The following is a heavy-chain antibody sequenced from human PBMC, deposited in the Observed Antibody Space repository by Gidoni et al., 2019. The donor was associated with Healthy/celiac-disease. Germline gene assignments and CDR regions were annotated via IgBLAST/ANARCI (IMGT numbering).Heavy chain of an antibody. D-gene: IGHD6-19*01. Sequence: EVQLVESGGGLVQPGGSLRLPCAASGFTFSNYAMHRVRQAPGKGLEYVSAISSNGGSTYYANSVKGRFTISRDNSKNTLYLQMGSLRAEDMAVYYCARGDVSSGWYFSSVYYYYGMDVWGQGTTVTVSS. CDR3: ARGDVSSGWYFSSVYYYYGMDV. J-gene: IGHJ6*02. CDR1: GFTFSNYA. CDR2: ISSNGGST. V-gene: IGHV3-64*01.